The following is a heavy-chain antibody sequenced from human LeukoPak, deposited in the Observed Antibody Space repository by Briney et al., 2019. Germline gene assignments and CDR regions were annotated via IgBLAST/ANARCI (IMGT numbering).Heavy chain of an antibody. D-gene: IGHD6-19*01. J-gene: IGHJ4*02. CDR2: INPNSGGT. CDR1: GYTFTGYY. Sequence: ASVKVSCKASGYTFTGYYMHWVRQAPGQGLEWMGRINPNSGGTNYAQKFQGRVTMTRDTSISTAYMELSRLRSDDTAVYYCARSSTSGWYSTTKWGQGTLVTVSS. CDR3: ARSSTSGWYSTTK. V-gene: IGHV1-2*06.